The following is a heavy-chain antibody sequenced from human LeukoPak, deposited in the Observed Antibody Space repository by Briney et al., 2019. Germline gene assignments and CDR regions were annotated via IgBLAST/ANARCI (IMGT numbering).Heavy chain of an antibody. J-gene: IGHJ2*01. CDR1: GYSLSSGYY. CDR2: IYHSGSI. CDR3: ARGVTMVRGSCWFDL. D-gene: IGHD3-10*01. Sequence: SETLSLTCTVSGYSLSSGYYWGWIRQPPGKGREWIGSIYHSGSIYYNPSLKRRVTISVDTFKKQFSLKLSSVTAPDTAVYYCARGVTMVRGSCWFDLWGRATLVTVSS. V-gene: IGHV4-38-2*02.